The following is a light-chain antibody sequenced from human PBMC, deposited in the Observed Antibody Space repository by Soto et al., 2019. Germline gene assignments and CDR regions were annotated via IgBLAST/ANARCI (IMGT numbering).Light chain of an antibody. CDR1: QSVSSSY. J-gene: IGKJ1*01. V-gene: IGKV3-20*01. Sequence: EIVLTQSPGTLSLSPGERATLSCRASQSVSSSYLAWYQQKPGQAPRLLIYGASSRATGIPDRFSGSGSGTFFTLTISRLEHEDFAVYFCQQYGSSPVTFGQGTKVEIK. CDR2: GAS. CDR3: QQYGSSPVT.